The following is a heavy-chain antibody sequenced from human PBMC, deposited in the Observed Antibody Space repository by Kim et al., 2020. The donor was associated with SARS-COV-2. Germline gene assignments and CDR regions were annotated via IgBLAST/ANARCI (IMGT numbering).Heavy chain of an antibody. CDR3: AKVVVMDGYNYYYYYGMDV. J-gene: IGHJ6*02. CDR1: GFTFDTYA. CDR2: ISGNGVNK. Sequence: LSLTCVASGFTFDTYAMSWVRQAPGKGLEWVSVISGNGVNKFYADSVRGRFTISRDNSKNTLHLQMNSLRDEDTALYYCAKVVVMDGYNYYYYYGMDVWGQGTAVTVSS. D-gene: IGHD3-22*01. V-gene: IGHV3-23*01.